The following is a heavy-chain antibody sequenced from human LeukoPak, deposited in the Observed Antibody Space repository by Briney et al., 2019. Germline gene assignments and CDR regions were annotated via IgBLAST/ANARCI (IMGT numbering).Heavy chain of an antibody. CDR1: GFTFSSYA. J-gene: IGHJ2*01. D-gene: IGHD2-2*01. CDR3: ARGVVPAAMRYWYFDL. Sequence: QPGGSLRLSCAASGFTFSSYAMSWVRQAPGKGLEWVSAISGSGGSTYYADSVKGRFTISRDNSKNTLYLQMNSLRAEDTAVYYCARGVVPAAMRYWYFDLWGRGTLVTVSS. V-gene: IGHV3-23*01. CDR2: ISGSGGST.